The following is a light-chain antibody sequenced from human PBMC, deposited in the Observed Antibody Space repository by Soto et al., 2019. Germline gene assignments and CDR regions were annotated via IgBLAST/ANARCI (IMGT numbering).Light chain of an antibody. Sequence: EIVMTQSPSTLSVSPLERATPSFRASQSVSSNLAWYQQKGGQAPRLLIYGASTRAIGIPARFSGSGSGTGFTLTIRRLEPEDCAVYYCQQYGSSHTFGQGTRLEIK. J-gene: IGKJ5*01. CDR2: GAS. V-gene: IGKV3-15*01. CDR1: QSVSSN. CDR3: QQYGSSHT.